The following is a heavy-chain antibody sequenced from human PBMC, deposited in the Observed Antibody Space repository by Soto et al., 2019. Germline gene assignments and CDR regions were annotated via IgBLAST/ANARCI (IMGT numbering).Heavy chain of an antibody. D-gene: IGHD3-22*01. CDR3: ASYYYDSSGYYVDY. J-gene: IGHJ4*02. CDR1: GGYISNHY. Sequence: PSQPLSLTNTVSGGYISNHYCSRIRQPPGKGLEWIGYIYYSGSTNYNPSLKSRVTISVDTSKNQFSLKLSSVTAADTAVYYCASYYYDSSGYYVDYWGQGTLVTVSS. V-gene: IGHV4-59*11. CDR2: IYYSGST.